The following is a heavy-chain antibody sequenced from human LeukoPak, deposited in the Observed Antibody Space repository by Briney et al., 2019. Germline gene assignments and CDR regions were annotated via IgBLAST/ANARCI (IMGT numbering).Heavy chain of an antibody. D-gene: IGHD3-9*01. CDR1: GFTFSSYS. Sequence: PGGSLRLSCAASGFTFSSYSMHCVRQAPGKGLEWVAVLLHDGSNKYYADSVKGRFTISRDNSKNTLYLQMNSLRAEDTAVFFCARNIRYFDLDVWGQGTTVTVSS. J-gene: IGHJ6*02. CDR3: ARNIRYFDLDV. V-gene: IGHV3-30-3*01. CDR2: LLHDGSNK.